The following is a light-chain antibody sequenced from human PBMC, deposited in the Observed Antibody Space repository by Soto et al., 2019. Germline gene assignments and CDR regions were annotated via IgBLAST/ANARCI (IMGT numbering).Light chain of an antibody. Sequence: DIVMTQSPDSLAVSLGERATINCKSSQSVLYSSNNKNYLAWYQQKPGQPPKLLIYWASNRESGVPERFSGSGSGTDFTLTISSLQAEDVAVYYCQQYYSTPVTFGPGTKVDIK. J-gene: IGKJ3*01. CDR1: QSVLYSSNNKNY. CDR2: WAS. CDR3: QQYYSTPVT. V-gene: IGKV4-1*01.